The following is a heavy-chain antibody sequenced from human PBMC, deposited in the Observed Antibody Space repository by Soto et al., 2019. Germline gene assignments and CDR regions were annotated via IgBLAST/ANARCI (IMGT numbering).Heavy chain of an antibody. V-gene: IGHV1-3*01. Sequence: QVQLVQSGAEVKKPGASVKVSCKASGYTFTSYAMHWVRQAPGQRLEWMGWINAGNGNTKYSQKLQGRVTITRDTSASTAYMELSSLRSEDTAVYYCARDYSSGWYYFDYWGQGTLVTVSS. D-gene: IGHD6-19*01. CDR1: GYTFTSYA. CDR2: INAGNGNT. J-gene: IGHJ4*02. CDR3: ARDYSSGWYYFDY.